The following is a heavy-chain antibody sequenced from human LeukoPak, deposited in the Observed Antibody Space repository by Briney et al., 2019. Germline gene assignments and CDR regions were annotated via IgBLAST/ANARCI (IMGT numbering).Heavy chain of an antibody. V-gene: IGHV4-59*01. D-gene: IGHD3-10*01. CDR3: ARDDYRGVTNFDP. CDR1: GGSINSYY. CDR2: IYYSGST. J-gene: IGHJ5*02. Sequence: SETLSLTCTVSGGSINSYYWSWIRQPPGKGLEWIGYIYYSGSTNYNPSLKSRLTISVDTSKNQFSLQLTSVTAADTAVYYCARDDYRGVTNFDPWGQGTLVTVSS.